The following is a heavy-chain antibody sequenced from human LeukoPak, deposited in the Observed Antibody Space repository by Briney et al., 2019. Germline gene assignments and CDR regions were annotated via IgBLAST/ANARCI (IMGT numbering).Heavy chain of an antibody. Sequence: QPGGSLRLSCAGSGFSFSRYWMSWVRQAPGKGPEYIANIKEDGSEKYYVDSVKGRFIISRDNARNSLFLQMNSLRVEDTAVYYCARDTSAERGRQLANWGQGRLVIVSS. J-gene: IGHJ4*02. D-gene: IGHD6-13*01. CDR2: IKEDGSEK. V-gene: IGHV3-7*01. CDR3: ARDTSAERGRQLAN. CDR1: GFSFSRYW.